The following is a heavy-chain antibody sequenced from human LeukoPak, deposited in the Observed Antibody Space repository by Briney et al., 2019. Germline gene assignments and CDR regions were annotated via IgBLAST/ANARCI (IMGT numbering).Heavy chain of an antibody. Sequence: PWETLSLTCTVSGGSFNSYYWSWIRQSPGRGLEWIGYISYSGTTNYNPSLKRRVTMSVDTSKNQFSLKLSSVTAADTALYYCARGSVSYDGRGAFDIWGQGTRVTMSS. V-gene: IGHV4-59*01. CDR1: GGSFNSYY. CDR3: ARGSVSYDGRGAFDI. D-gene: IGHD1-26*01. CDR2: ISYSGTT. J-gene: IGHJ3*02.